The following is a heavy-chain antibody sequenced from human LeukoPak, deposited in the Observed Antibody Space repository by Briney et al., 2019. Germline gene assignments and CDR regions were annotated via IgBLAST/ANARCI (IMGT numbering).Heavy chain of an antibody. CDR1: GGSFSGYY. J-gene: IGHJ4*02. CDR2: INHSGST. D-gene: IGHD3-10*01. Sequence: SETLSLTCAVYGGSFSGYYWSWIRQPPGKGLEWIGEINHSGSTNYNPSLKSRVTISVDTSKNQFSLKLSSVAAADTAVYYCATGARSISYYYGSGRTSEFDYWGQGSLATASS. V-gene: IGHV4-34*01. CDR3: ATGARSISYYYGSGRTSEFDY.